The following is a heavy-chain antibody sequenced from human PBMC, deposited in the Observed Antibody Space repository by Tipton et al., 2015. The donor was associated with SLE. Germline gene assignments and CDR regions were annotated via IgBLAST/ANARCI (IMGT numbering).Heavy chain of an antibody. D-gene: IGHD1-26*01. Sequence: GLVKPSETLSLTCAVSGYSISIDYYWGWIRQPPGKGLEWIGSIYHSGSTYYNPSLKSRVTILIDTSKNQFSLKLSSVTAADTAVYYCARAPRRGIQYFQHWGQGTLVTVSS. CDR2: IYHSGST. CDR1: GYSISIDYY. V-gene: IGHV4-38-2*01. J-gene: IGHJ1*01. CDR3: ARAPRRGIQYFQH.